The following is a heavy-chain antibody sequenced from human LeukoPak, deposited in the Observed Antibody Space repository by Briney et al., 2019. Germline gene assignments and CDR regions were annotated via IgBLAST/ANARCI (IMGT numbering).Heavy chain of an antibody. Sequence: SETLSLTCSVSGSYISDSTYYWGWIRQPPGKGLEWIASIHYSGSTYYNPSLKSRVTISVDTSKNQFSLKLSSVTAADTAVYYCARDRHDYGGNSGFDYWGQGTLVTVSS. CDR3: ARDRHDYGGNSGFDY. V-gene: IGHV4-39*07. CDR1: GSYISDSTYY. CDR2: IHYSGST. D-gene: IGHD4-23*01. J-gene: IGHJ4*02.